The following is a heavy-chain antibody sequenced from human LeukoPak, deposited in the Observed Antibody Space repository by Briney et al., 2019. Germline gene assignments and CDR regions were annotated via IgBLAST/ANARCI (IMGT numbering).Heavy chain of an antibody. Sequence: SETLSLTCTVSGGSISSSSYYWGWIRQPPGKGLEWIGSIYYSGSTYYNPSLKSRVTISVDTSKNQFSLKLSSVTAADTAVYYCARSEDTAMVSYWGQGTLVTVSS. CDR3: ARSEDTAMVSY. CDR2: IYYSGST. V-gene: IGHV4-39*07. J-gene: IGHJ4*02. CDR1: GGSISSSSYY. D-gene: IGHD5-18*01.